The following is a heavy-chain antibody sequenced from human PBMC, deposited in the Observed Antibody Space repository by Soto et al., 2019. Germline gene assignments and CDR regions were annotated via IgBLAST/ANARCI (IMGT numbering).Heavy chain of an antibody. Sequence: QVQLVESGGGVVQPGRSLRLSCAASGFTFSSYAMHWVRQAPGKGLEWVAVISYDGSNKYYADSVKGRFIISRDNSKNTLYLQMNSLRAEDTAVYYCARDSTSYYGSGTSRYYYYYYGMDVWGQGTTVTVSS. J-gene: IGHJ6*02. D-gene: IGHD3-10*01. CDR3: ARDSTSYYGSGTSRYYYYYYGMDV. CDR2: ISYDGSNK. CDR1: GFTFSSYA. V-gene: IGHV3-30-3*01.